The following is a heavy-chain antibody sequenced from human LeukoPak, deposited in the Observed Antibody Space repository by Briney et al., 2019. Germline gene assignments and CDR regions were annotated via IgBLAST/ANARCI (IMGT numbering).Heavy chain of an antibody. J-gene: IGHJ4*02. CDR3: ARGSGPSDYFDY. D-gene: IGHD6-19*01. Sequence: ASVKVSCTASGYTFTIYAMHWVRQAPGQRLEWMGWINAGNGNTKYSQKFQGRVTITRDTSASTAYMELSSLRSEDTAVYYCARGSGPSDYFDYWGQGTLVTVSS. CDR2: INAGNGNT. CDR1: GYTFTIYA. V-gene: IGHV1-3*01.